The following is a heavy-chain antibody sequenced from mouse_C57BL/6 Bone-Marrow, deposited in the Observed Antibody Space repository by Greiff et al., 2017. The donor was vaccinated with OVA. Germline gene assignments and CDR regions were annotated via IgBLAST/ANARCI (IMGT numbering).Heavy chain of an antibody. V-gene: IGHV1-64*01. CDR3: ARSNSGNYFDY. CDR2: IHPNSGST. J-gene: IGHJ2*01. Sequence: VQLQQSGAELVKPGASVKLSCKASGYTFTSYWMHWVKQRPGQGLEWIGMIHPNSGSTNYNEKFKSKATLTVDKSSSTAYMQLSSLTSEDSAVYYCARSNSGNYFDYWGQGTTLTVSS. CDR1: GYTFTSYW. D-gene: IGHD4-1*02.